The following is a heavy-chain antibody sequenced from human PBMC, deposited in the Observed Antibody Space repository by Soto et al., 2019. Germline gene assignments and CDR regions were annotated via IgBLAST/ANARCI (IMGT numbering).Heavy chain of an antibody. Sequence: KPSETLSLTCTVSGGSISSYYWSWIRQPPGKGLEWIGYIYYSGSTNYNPSLKSRVTISVDTSKNQFSLKLSSVTAADTAVYYCAGSSSWYTYNWFDPWGQGTLVTVSS. D-gene: IGHD6-13*01. CDR2: IYYSGST. V-gene: IGHV4-59*01. CDR1: GGSISSYY. J-gene: IGHJ5*02. CDR3: AGSSSWYTYNWFDP.